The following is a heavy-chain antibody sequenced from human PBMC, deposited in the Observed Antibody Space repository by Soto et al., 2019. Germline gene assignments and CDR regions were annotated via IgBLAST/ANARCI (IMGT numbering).Heavy chain of an antibody. CDR1: GGSFSDYY. V-gene: IGHV4-34*01. D-gene: IGHD1-26*01. Sequence: SETLSLTCGVYGGSFSDYYWSWIRQPPGKGLEWIGEITHSGNTNYNPSLKSRVTLSVDTSKNQFSLKLSSVTAADTAVYYCATQEVGGSYVYTFDPWGQGTLVTVSS. CDR3: ATQEVGGSYVYTFDP. CDR2: ITHSGNT. J-gene: IGHJ5*02.